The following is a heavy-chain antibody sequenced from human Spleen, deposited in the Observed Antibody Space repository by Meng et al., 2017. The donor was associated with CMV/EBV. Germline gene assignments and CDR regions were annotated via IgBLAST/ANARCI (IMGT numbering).Heavy chain of an antibody. D-gene: IGHD2-15*01. J-gene: IGHJ4*02. Sequence: AYGFPFSDYYMSWIRQAPGKGLEWVSYISSSGSTIYSADSVKGRFTISRENAKDSLFLQMNSLRAEDTAVYFCARGFSRGGSYFFDYWGQGILVTVSS. CDR3: ARGFSRGGSYFFDY. CDR1: GFPFSDYY. CDR2: ISSSGSTI. V-gene: IGHV3-11*04.